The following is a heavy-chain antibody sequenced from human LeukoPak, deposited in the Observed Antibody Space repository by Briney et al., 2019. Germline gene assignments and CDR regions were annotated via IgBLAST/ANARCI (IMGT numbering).Heavy chain of an antibody. D-gene: IGHD5-12*01. CDR2: VESGASRT. CDR3: VKGGHKLDIQTTHYYYGLDV. CDR1: GFTLSDHW. J-gene: IGHJ6*02. Sequence: PGGSLRLSCVASGFTLSDHWMYWVRQGPSRGLAHVSRVESGASRTTYADSVKGRFTISRDDAKNTMYLQMNSLRVEDTAVYYCVKGGHKLDIQTTHYYYGLDVWGQGTTVAVS. V-gene: IGHV3-74*03.